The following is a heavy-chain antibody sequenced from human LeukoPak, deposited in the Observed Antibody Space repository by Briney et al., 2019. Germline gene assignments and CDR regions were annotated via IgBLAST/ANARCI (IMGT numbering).Heavy chain of an antibody. J-gene: IGHJ4*02. CDR2: IIPILGIA. Sequence: SVKVSCKASGGTFSSYAISWVRQAPGQGLEWMGRIIPILGIANYAQKFQGRVTITADKSTSTAYMELSSLRSEDTAVYYCARGSLPRGVMRDYWGQGTLVTVSS. CDR1: GGTFSSYA. D-gene: IGHD3-10*01. V-gene: IGHV1-69*04. CDR3: ARGSLPRGVMRDY.